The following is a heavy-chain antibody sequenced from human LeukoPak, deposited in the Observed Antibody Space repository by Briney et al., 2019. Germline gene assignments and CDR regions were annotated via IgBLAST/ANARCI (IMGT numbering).Heavy chain of an antibody. D-gene: IGHD3-3*01. V-gene: IGHV1-8*01. J-gene: IGHJ4*02. CDR3: ARNVGSLRYYDFWSGYPRGSRYYFDY. Sequence: ASVKVSCKASGYTFTSYDINWVRQATGQGLEWMGWMNPNSGNTGYAQKFQGRVTMTRNTSISTAYMELSSLRSEDTAVYYCARNVGSLRYYDFWSGYPRGSRYYFDYWGQGTLVTVSS. CDR2: MNPNSGNT. CDR1: GYTFTSYD.